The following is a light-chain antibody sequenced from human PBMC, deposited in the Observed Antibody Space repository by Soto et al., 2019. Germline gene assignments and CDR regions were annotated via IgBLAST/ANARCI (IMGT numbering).Light chain of an antibody. CDR2: EAS. CDR1: STDFVSYNR. Sequence: QSVLTQSPSASGTPGQRVTISCTGTSTDFVSYNRVSWYQQPPGTAPKLIIYEASNRPSGVPDRFSGSKSGNTASLTISGLQAADEADYYCSLYTSENTYVFGTGTKVTVL. CDR3: SLYTSENTYV. V-gene: IGLV2-18*01. J-gene: IGLJ1*01.